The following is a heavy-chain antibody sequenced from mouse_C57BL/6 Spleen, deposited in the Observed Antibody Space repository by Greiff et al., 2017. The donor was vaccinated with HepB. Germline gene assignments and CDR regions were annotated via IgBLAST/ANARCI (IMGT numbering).Heavy chain of an antibody. J-gene: IGHJ4*01. CDR1: GYAFTNYL. Sequence: VQLQQSGAELVRPGTSVKVSCKASGYAFTNYLIEWVKQRPGQGLEWIGVINPGSGGTNYNEKFKGKATLTADKSSSTAYMQLSSLTSEDSAVYFCARWGDLLSAMDYWGQGTSVTVSS. CDR2: INPGSGGT. V-gene: IGHV1-54*01. CDR3: ARWGDLLSAMDY. D-gene: IGHD2-1*01.